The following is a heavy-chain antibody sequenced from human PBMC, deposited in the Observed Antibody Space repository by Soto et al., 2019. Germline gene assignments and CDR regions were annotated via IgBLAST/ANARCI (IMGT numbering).Heavy chain of an antibody. J-gene: IGHJ4*02. CDR3: ARSEVNSGYGRFHYFDY. CDR2: INAGNGNT. Sequence: ASVKVSCKASGFTFTSYAMHWVRQAPGQRLEWMGWINAGNGNTKYSQKFQGRVTITRDTSASTAYMELSSLRSEDTAVYYCARSEVNSGYGRFHYFDYWGQGTLVTVSS. CDR1: GFTFTSYA. D-gene: IGHD5-12*01. V-gene: IGHV1-3*01.